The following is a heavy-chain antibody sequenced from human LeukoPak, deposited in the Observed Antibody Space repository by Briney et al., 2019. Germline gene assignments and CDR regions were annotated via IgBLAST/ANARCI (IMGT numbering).Heavy chain of an antibody. CDR3: ARLVPYSSNWYFDY. CDR1: GGSISSSSYY. V-gene: IGHV4-39*01. D-gene: IGHD6-13*01. CDR2: IYYSGST. Sequence: SETLSLTCTVSGGSISSSSYYWGWIRQPPGKGLEWIGSIYYSGSTYYNPSLKSRVTISVDTSKNQFSLKLGSVTAADTAVYYCARLVPYSSNWYFDYWGQGTLVTVSS. J-gene: IGHJ4*02.